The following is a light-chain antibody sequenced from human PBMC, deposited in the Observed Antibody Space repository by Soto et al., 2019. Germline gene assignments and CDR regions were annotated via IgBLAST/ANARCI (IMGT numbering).Light chain of an antibody. CDR2: RAS. J-gene: IGKJ5*01. V-gene: IGKV4-1*01. Sequence: DIVMTQSPDSLTVSLGERATINCKSSQSVFFNSNKKNFLGWYQQKPGQPPKLLIYRASIRQSGVPDRFSGSGSGPDFTLTINSLQPEDVAVYSCPQYFNSPITFGQGTRLEIK. CDR3: PQYFNSPIT. CDR1: QSVFFNSNKKNF.